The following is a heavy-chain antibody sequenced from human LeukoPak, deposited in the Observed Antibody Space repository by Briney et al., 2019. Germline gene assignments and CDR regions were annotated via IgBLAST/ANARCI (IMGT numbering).Heavy chain of an antibody. CDR3: ARDGPYYDFWSGYYPPYYYYYMDV. V-gene: IGHV1-69*05. CDR2: IIPIFGTA. Sequence: SVKVSCKASGGTFSSYAISWVRQAPGQGLEWMGGIIPIFGTANYAQKFQGRVTITTDESTSTAYMELSSLRSEDTAVYYCARDGPYYDFWSGYYPPYYYYYMDVWGKGTTVTVSS. D-gene: IGHD3-3*01. CDR1: GGTFSSYA. J-gene: IGHJ6*03.